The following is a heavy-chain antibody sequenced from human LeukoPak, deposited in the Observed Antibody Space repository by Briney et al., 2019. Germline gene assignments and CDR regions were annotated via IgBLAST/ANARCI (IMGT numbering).Heavy chain of an antibody. CDR2: IYHSGST. Sequence: KPSGTLSLTCAVSGASIDSHSWWSWVRQPPGKGLEWIGEIYHSGSTNYNPSLKSRVTISVDTSKNQFSLKLSSVTAADTAVYYCASSTYYYDSSGYDFDYWGQGTLVTVSS. CDR1: GASIDSHSW. D-gene: IGHD3-22*01. CDR3: ASSTYYYDSSGYDFDY. V-gene: IGHV4-4*02. J-gene: IGHJ4*02.